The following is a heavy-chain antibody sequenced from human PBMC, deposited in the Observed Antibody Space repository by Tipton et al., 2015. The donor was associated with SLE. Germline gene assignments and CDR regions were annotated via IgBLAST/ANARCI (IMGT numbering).Heavy chain of an antibody. CDR1: GYSISSGYY. J-gene: IGHJ3*01. CDR2: LHHSGNA. D-gene: IGHD4-11*01. Sequence: TLSLTCTVSGYSISSGYYWGWIRQSPGKGLEWIGSLHHSGNAYYNASLKSRVAISVDTSNNLFSLKLSSVTAADTAVYYCTRHDYSDSDAFDFWGQGTMVTVSS. V-gene: IGHV4-38-2*02. CDR3: TRHDYSDSDAFDF.